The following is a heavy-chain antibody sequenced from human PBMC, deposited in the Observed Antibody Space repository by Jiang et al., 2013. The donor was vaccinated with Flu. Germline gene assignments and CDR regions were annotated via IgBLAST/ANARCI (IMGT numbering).Heavy chain of an antibody. Sequence: TCTVYGDSITSYYWNWIRQSPERGLEWIAYIYHSGRTSYNPSLKSRATISIDRSGNQISLNLSSVTAADTAVYYCARDPGPWGQGTLVTVSS. V-gene: IGHV4-59*01. J-gene: IGHJ4*02. CDR1: GDSITSYY. CDR3: ARDPGP. CDR2: IYHSGRT.